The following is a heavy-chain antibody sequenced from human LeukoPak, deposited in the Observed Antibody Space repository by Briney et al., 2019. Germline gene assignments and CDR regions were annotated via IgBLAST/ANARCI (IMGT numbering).Heavy chain of an antibody. D-gene: IGHD3-22*01. J-gene: IGHJ6*02. CDR3: AKDMSRYYDSSGYYYGYYYYGMDV. Sequence: GGSLRLSCAASGFTFSSYSMTWVRQAPGKGLEWVSYISSSSSTIYYADSVKGRFTISRDNAKNSLYLQMNSLRAEDTALYYCAKDMSRYYDSSGYYYGYYYYGMDVWGQGTTVTVSS. CDR1: GFTFSSYS. V-gene: IGHV3-48*04. CDR2: ISSSSSTI.